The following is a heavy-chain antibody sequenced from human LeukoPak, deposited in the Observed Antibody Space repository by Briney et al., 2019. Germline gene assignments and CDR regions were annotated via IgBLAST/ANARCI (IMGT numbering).Heavy chain of an antibody. J-gene: IGHJ4*02. V-gene: IGHV4-30-2*01. D-gene: IGHD2-2*01. CDR1: GGSISSGGYY. CDR2: IYHSGST. CDR3: ARDRAYCSSTSCYPYFDY. Sequence: PSQTLSLTCTVSGGSISSGGYYWSWIQQPPGKGLEWIGYIYHSGSTYYNPSLKSRVTISVDRSKNQFSLKLSSVTAADTAVYYCARDRAYCSSTSCYPYFDYWGQGTLDTVSS.